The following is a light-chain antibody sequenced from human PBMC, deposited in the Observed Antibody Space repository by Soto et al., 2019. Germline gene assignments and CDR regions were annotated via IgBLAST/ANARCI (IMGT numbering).Light chain of an antibody. CDR3: SSYAGTNTVL. CDR1: SSDVGGYRF. Sequence: QSALTQPPSASGSPGQSLTISCTGTSSDVGGYRFVSWYQQHPGKAPKLMIYEVSKRPSGVPDRFSGSKSGNTASLTVSGLQAEDEADYYCSSYAGTNTVLFGGGTKLTVL. J-gene: IGLJ2*01. V-gene: IGLV2-8*01. CDR2: EVS.